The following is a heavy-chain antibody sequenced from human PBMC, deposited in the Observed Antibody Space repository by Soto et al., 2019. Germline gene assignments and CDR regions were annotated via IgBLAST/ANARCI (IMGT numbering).Heavy chain of an antibody. D-gene: IGHD6-6*01. CDR3: ARGPSYSSSSFYYMDV. Sequence: SETLSLTCSVYGGSSSGYYWSWIRQPPGKGLEWIGEINHSGSTNYNPSLKSRVTISVDTSKNQFSLKLSSVTAADTAVYYCARGPSYSSSSFYYMDVWGKGTTVTVS. CDR1: GGSSSGYY. V-gene: IGHV4-34*01. J-gene: IGHJ6*03. CDR2: INHSGST.